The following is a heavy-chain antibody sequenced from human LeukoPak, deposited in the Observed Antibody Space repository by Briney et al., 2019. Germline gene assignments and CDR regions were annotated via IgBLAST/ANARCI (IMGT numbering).Heavy chain of an antibody. CDR2: IYHSGST. J-gene: IGHJ6*02. V-gene: IGHV4-30-2*01. CDR1: GGSISSGGYS. D-gene: IGHD2-15*01. CDR3: ARTGEGIASMDV. Sequence: SQTLSLTCAVSGGSISSGGYSWSWIRQPPGKGLECIGYIYHSGSTYYNPSLKSRVTISVDRSKNQFSLKLSSVTAADTAVYYCARTGEGIASMDVWGQGTTVTVSS.